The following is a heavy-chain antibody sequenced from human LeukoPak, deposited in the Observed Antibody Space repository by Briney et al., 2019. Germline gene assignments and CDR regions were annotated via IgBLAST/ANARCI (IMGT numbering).Heavy chain of an antibody. CDR3: ARQKTSYYYGSGSYSSRFDP. J-gene: IGHJ5*02. CDR2: ICYRGST. D-gene: IGHD3-10*01. Sequence: SETLSLNCTVSSGSISSSSYYWGGIRQPPGRVVGWNGSICYRGSTYYNPSLKSRVTISVVTSNNQDSLKLTSVTAADTAVYYCARQKTSYYYGSGSYSSRFDPWGQGTLVTVSS. V-gene: IGHV4-39*01. CDR1: SGSISSSSYY.